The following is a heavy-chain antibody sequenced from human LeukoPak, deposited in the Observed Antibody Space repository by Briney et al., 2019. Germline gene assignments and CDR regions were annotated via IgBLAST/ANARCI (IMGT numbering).Heavy chain of an antibody. J-gene: IGHJ4*02. D-gene: IGHD3-22*01. Sequence: PSETLSLTCTISGGSVSDYYWSWIRQSPGKGLEWIGYIYHTGSTSYSPSLKSRVTISADTSKNQFSLRLNSVTAADTAVYYCARAHYYDSSGYYDYWGQGTLVTVSS. CDR1: GGSVSDYY. CDR3: ARAHYYDSSGYYDY. CDR2: IYHTGST. V-gene: IGHV4-59*02.